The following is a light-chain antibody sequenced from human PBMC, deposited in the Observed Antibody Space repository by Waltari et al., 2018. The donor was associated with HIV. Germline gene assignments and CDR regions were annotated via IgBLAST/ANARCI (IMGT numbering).Light chain of an antibody. J-gene: IGKJ2*01. CDR2: AAS. CDR3: LQHNTYPQT. V-gene: IGKV1-17*01. CDR1: QGIRSD. Sequence: DIQMTQSPSSLSASVGDRITITCRASQGIRSDLGWFQQKPGKAPKRLRYAASILHGGVPSRFSGSGYGTEVTLTISSLQPEDFATYYCLQHNTYPQTFGQGTKLEIK.